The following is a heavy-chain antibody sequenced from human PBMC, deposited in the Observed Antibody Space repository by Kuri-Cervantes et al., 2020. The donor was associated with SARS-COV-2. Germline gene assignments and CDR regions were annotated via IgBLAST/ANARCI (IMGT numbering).Heavy chain of an antibody. Sequence: ASVKVSCKASGYTFTSYGISWVRQAPGQGLEWMGWISGFNGHTKYAEKLQGRVTMTTDTSASTAYMELRSLTSDDTAVYYCAREPWLQLKSGGGDYWGQGTLVTVSS. D-gene: IGHD5-24*01. J-gene: IGHJ4*02. CDR1: GYTFTSYG. V-gene: IGHV1-18*04. CDR3: AREPWLQLKSGGGDY. CDR2: ISGFNGHT.